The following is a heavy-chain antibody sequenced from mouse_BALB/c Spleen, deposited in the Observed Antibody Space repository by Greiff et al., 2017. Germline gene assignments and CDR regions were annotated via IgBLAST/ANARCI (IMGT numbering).Heavy chain of an antibody. CDR2: IWAGGST. Sequence: VHLVESGPGLVAPSQSLSITCTVSGFSLTSYGVHWVRQPPGKGLEWLGVIWAGGSTNYNSALMSRLSISKDNSKSQVFLKMNSLQTDDTAMYYCARDRTTVVATTFYYAMDYWGQGTSVTVSS. D-gene: IGHD1-1*01. CDR1: GFSLTSYG. J-gene: IGHJ4*01. CDR3: ARDRTTVVATTFYYAMDY. V-gene: IGHV2-9*02.